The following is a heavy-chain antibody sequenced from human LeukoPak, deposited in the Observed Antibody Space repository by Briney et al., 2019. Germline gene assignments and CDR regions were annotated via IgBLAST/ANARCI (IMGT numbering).Heavy chain of an antibody. J-gene: IGHJ6*02. V-gene: IGHV1-69*01. CDR2: IIPIFGTA. D-gene: IGHD3-10*01. CDR3: ARDRHYYGSGNPYGMDV. CDR1: GGTFSSYA. Sequence: ASVKVSCEASGGTFSSYAISWVRQAPGQGLEWMGGIIPIFGTANYAQKFQGRVTITADESTSTAYMELSSLRSEDTAVYYCARDRHYYGSGNPYGMDVWGQGTTVTVSS.